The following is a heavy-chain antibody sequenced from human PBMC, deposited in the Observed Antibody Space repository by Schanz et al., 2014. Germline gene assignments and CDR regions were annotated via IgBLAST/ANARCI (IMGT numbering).Heavy chain of an antibody. CDR2: MNPNSGTT. Sequence: QVHLVQSGAEVKKPGSPVKVSCKASGYNITSNDVTWVRQATGQGLEWMGWMNPNSGTTNYAQKFQGWVTVTRDTSISTVYMELSRVTYEDTAVYYCARDDRAYYYGMDVWGQGTTVTVSS. CDR3: ARDDRAYYYGMDV. D-gene: IGHD3-22*01. V-gene: IGHV1-2*04. CDR1: GYNITSND. J-gene: IGHJ6*02.